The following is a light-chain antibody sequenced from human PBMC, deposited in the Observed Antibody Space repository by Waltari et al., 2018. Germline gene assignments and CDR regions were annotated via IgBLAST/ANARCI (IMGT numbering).Light chain of an antibody. V-gene: IGKV3-20*01. Sequence: EIVLMQSPGTLSLSPGERATLFCRASQSIGKYLVWYQQKPGQAPRLLIYGASTRATGIPDRFSGGGSGTDFSLSITRLEPEDFAVYYCQHYVRLPATFGQGTTVEI. CDR3: QHYVRLPAT. CDR2: GAS. J-gene: IGKJ1*01. CDR1: QSIGKY.